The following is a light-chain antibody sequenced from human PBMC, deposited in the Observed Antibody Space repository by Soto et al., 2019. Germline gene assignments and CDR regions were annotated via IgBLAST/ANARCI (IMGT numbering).Light chain of an antibody. Sequence: EIVLTQSPGTLSLSPGDGATLSCRASQSVGGDLVWYQQKPGQTPRLLIYGASSKATGIPDRFSGSGSGTDFTLTISSLAPEDFAVYYCQQYSASPLTFGGGTKVEIK. CDR3: QQYSASPLT. V-gene: IGKV3-20*01. J-gene: IGKJ4*01. CDR2: GAS. CDR1: QSVGGD.